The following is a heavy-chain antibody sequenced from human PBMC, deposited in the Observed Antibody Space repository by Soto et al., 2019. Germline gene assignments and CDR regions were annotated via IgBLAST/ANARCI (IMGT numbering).Heavy chain of an antibody. CDR2: ISGSGSST. V-gene: IGHV3-23*01. Sequence: EVQLLESGGGLVQPGGSLRLSCAASGFTFSSYAMSWVRQAPGKGLEWVSAISGSGSSTYYADSVKGRFTISRDNSKNTLYLQMNSLRAEDTAVYYCAKRGMRVGATDYWGQGTLVTVSS. CDR1: GFTFSSYA. J-gene: IGHJ4*02. D-gene: IGHD1-26*01. CDR3: AKRGMRVGATDY.